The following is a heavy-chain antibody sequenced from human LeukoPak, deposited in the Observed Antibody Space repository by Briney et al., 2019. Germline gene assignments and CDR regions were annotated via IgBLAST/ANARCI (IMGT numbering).Heavy chain of an antibody. D-gene: IGHD3-10*01. V-gene: IGHV1-46*01. CDR1: GYTFTSYY. CDR3: ARANDYYGSGSYYTDLSFDY. CDR2: INPSGGST. J-gene: IGHJ4*02. Sequence: GAPVKVSCKASGYTFTSYYMHWVRQAPGQGLEWMGIINPSGGSTSYAQKFQGRVTMTRDTSTSTVYMELSSLRSEDTAVYYCARANDYYGSGSYYTDLSFDYWGQGTLVTVSS.